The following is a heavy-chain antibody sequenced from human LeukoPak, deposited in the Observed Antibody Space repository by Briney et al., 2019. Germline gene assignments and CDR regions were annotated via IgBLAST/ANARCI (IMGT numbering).Heavy chain of an antibody. V-gene: IGHV3-9*03. CDR3: AKDGGTGDTDFWSADIPRGYMDV. CDR1: GFTFDDYA. J-gene: IGHJ6*03. Sequence: GGSLRLSCAASGFTFDDYAMHWVRQAPGKGLEWVSGISWNSGSIGYADSVKGRFTISRDNAKNSLYLQMNSLRAEDMALYYCAKDGGTGDTDFWSADIPRGYMDVRGKGTTVTVSS. CDR2: ISWNSGSI. D-gene: IGHD3-3*01.